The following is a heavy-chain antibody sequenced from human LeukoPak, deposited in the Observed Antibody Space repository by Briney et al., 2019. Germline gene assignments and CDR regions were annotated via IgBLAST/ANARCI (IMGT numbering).Heavy chain of an antibody. CDR3: ARDYYDSSGYYDWYFDL. J-gene: IGHJ2*01. V-gene: IGHV3-23*01. D-gene: IGHD3-22*01. Sequence: GGSLRLSCAASGFTFSTCAMSWVRQAPGKGLEWVSGISGTTSGTYYADSVKGRFTISRDNSKNTLYLQMNSLRAEDTAVYHCARDYYDSSGYYDWYFDLWGRGTLVTVSS. CDR2: ISGTTSGT. CDR1: GFTFSTCA.